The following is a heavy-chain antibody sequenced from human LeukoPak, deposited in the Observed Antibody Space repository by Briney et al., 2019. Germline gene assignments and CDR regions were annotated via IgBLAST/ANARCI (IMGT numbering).Heavy chain of an antibody. V-gene: IGHV3-30*02. D-gene: IGHD3-10*01. J-gene: IGHJ4*02. CDR3: ARDLVRGVIMAY. Sequence: GGSLRFSCAASGFTFSSYGMHWVRQAPGKGLEWVAFIRYDGSNKYYADSVKGRFTISRDNSKNTLYLQMNSLRAEDTAVYYCARDLVRGVIMAYWGQGTLVTVSS. CDR2: IRYDGSNK. CDR1: GFTFSSYG.